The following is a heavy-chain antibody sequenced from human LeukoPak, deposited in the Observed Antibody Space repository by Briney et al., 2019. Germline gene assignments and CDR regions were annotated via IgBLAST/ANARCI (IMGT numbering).Heavy chain of an antibody. CDR3: ARDPPAVSINTYA. Sequence: GGSLRLSCAASGFTVGNNYMNWVRQAPGKGLGWVSLIFSHGETSYADSVKGRFTISRDNSKNTLYLQMNGLRVEDTAVYYCARDPPAVSINTYAWGQGTLVTVSS. D-gene: IGHD2-8*01. J-gene: IGHJ4*02. V-gene: IGHV3-66*01. CDR1: GFTVGNNY. CDR2: IFSHGET.